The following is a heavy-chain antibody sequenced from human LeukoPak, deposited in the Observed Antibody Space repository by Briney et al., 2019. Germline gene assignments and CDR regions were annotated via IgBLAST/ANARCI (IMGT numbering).Heavy chain of an antibody. CDR1: GGTFSSYA. CDR2: IIPIFGTA. D-gene: IGHD3-10*01. Sequence: ASVKVSCKASGGTFSSYAISWVRQAPGQGLEWMGRIIPIFGTANYAQKFQGRVTITTDESTSTAYMELSSLRSEDTAVYYCAREVTMVRGVIPDYWGQETLVTVSS. V-gene: IGHV1-69*05. CDR3: AREVTMVRGVIPDY. J-gene: IGHJ4*02.